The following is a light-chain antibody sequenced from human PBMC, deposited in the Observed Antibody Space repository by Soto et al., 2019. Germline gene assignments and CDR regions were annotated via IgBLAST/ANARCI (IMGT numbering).Light chain of an antibody. CDR3: HQFGSLPET. CDR2: SAS. V-gene: IGKV3-20*01. J-gene: IGKJ1*01. Sequence: EVVLTQSPGTLSLSPGERVTLSCRASQSVASSYLAWYQQKPGRAPRLLFYSASSRATGIPDRFSGSGSGTEFTLTISRLEPEDFAVYYCHQFGSLPETFGQGTNVE. CDR1: QSVASSY.